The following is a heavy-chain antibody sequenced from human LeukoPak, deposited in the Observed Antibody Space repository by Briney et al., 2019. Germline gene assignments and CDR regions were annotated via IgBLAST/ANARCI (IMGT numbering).Heavy chain of an antibody. Sequence: SETLSLTCTVSGGSISSYYWSWIRQPPGKGLEWIGYLYYSGSTNYNPSLKSRVTISVDTSKNQFSLRLSSVTAADTAVYCCARGDQGYCSSTSCRCYWYFDLWGRGTLVTVSS. J-gene: IGHJ2*01. D-gene: IGHD2-2*01. CDR2: LYYSGST. V-gene: IGHV4-59*01. CDR1: GGSISSYY. CDR3: ARGDQGYCSSTSCRCYWYFDL.